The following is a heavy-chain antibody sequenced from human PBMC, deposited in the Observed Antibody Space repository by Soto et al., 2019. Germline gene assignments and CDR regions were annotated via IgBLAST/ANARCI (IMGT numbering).Heavy chain of an antibody. Sequence: PGGSLRLSCAASGFTFSSYGMHWVRQAPGKGLEWVAVISYDGSNKYYADSVKGRFTISRDNSKNTLYLQMNSLRAEDTAVYYCAKDIDQQLVRGGNWFDPWGQGTLVTVSS. J-gene: IGHJ5*02. D-gene: IGHD6-13*01. CDR2: ISYDGSNK. V-gene: IGHV3-30*18. CDR3: AKDIDQQLVRGGNWFDP. CDR1: GFTFSSYG.